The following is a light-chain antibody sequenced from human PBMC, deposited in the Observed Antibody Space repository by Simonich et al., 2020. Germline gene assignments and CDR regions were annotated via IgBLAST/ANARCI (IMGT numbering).Light chain of an antibody. CDR2: WGS. CDR3: MQALQTWT. Sequence: DIVMTQSPLSLPVTPGEPASISCRSSLSLLHSNGYNYLDWYLQKPGPSPQLLIYWGSNRASGVPDRFSGSGSGTDFTLKISRVEAEDVGVYYCMQALQTWTFGQGTKVEIK. J-gene: IGKJ1*01. CDR1: LSLLHSNGYNY. V-gene: IGKV2-28*01.